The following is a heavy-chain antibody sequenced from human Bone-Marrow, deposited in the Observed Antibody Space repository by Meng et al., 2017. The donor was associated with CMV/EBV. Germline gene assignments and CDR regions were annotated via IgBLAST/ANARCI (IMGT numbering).Heavy chain of an antibody. J-gene: IGHJ4*02. CDR2: IYPGDSDT. CDR3: SIHNGWTTNYFDY. CDR1: GYSYTNYW. V-gene: IGHV5-51*01. D-gene: IGHD4-17*01. Sequence: GEFLKISWKGSGYSYTNYWNGRVRQMPGKGLEWMGIIYPGDSDTRYSPSFRGQVAISADKSINTANLQLRRQKASDTAMYYCSIHNGWTTNYFDYWGQGTLVTVSS.